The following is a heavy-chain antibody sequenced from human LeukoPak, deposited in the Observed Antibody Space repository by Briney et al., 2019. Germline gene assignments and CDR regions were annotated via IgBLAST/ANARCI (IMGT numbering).Heavy chain of an antibody. CDR1: GGTFSSYA. J-gene: IGHJ5*02. D-gene: IGHD3-22*01. CDR2: IIPIFVTA. V-gene: IGHV1-69*05. CDR3: ARDLEWSNYYDSSGKWFDP. Sequence: ASVKVSCKASGGTFSSYAISWVRQAPGQGLEWMGRIIPIFVTANYAQEFQGRVTITTDESTSTAYMELSSLRSEDTAVYYCARDLEWSNYYDSSGKWFDPWGQGTLVTVSS.